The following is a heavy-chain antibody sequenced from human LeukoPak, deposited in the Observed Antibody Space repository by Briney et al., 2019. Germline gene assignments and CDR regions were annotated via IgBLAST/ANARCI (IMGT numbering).Heavy chain of an antibody. D-gene: IGHD3-22*01. V-gene: IGHV3-23*01. J-gene: IGHJ4*02. CDR2: IGGDGSKT. CDR3: AKGHRTYYYDSSASRLCDY. CDR1: GFTFSSYA. Sequence: GGSLRLSCAASGFTFSSYAMSWVRQAPGKGLEWVSGIGGDGSKTYYADSVKGRFTISRDDSKNTLYLQMNSLRAEDTAAYYCAKGHRTYYYDSSASRLCDYWGQGTLVTVSS.